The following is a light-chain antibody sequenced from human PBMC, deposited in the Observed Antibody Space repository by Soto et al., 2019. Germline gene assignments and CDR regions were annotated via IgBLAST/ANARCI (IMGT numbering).Light chain of an antibody. CDR2: GAS. CDR3: QQYNNWWT. J-gene: IGKJ1*01. Sequence: EVVMTQSPATLSMSPGERVTLSCRASQSVSSSLAWYQQKPGQAPRLLIYGASTRATGIPDRFSGSGSETEFTLTISSLQAEDFAIYYCQQYNNWWTLGQGTKVEIK. CDR1: QSVSSS. V-gene: IGKV3-15*01.